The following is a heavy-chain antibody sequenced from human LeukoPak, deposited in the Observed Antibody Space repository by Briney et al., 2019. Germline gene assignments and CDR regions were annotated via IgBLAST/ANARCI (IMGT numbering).Heavy chain of an antibody. CDR3: AKDGGGYYPYYYYYVDV. CDR1: GFTFSSYS. V-gene: IGHV3-21*01. D-gene: IGHD3-22*01. Sequence: GGSLRLSCAASGFTFSSYSMNWVRQAPGKGLEWVSSISSSSSYIYYADSVKGRFTISRDNAKNSLYLQMNSLRAEDTAVYYCAKDGGGYYPYYYYYVDVWGKRTTVTISS. CDR2: ISSSSSYI. J-gene: IGHJ6*03.